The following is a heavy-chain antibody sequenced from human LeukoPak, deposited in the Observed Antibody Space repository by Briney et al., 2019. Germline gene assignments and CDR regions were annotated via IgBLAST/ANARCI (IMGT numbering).Heavy chain of an antibody. CDR2: INPNSGGT. D-gene: IGHD6-19*01. CDR1: GYTFTGYY. V-gene: IGHV1-2*02. Sequence: ASVKVSCKASGYTFTGYYMHWARQAPGQGLEWMGWINPNSGGTNYAQKLQGRVTMTRDTSISTAYMELSRLRSDDTAVYYCARAGYSSGWYVAKIDYWGQGTLVTVSS. CDR3: ARAGYSSGWYVAKIDY. J-gene: IGHJ4*02.